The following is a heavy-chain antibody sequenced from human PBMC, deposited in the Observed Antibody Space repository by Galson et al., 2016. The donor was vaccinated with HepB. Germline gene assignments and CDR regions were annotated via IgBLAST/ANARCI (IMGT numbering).Heavy chain of an antibody. V-gene: IGHV1-46*01. CDR3: ARTSIGETGPKWFDP. CDR2: INPTGGGA. CDR1: GYNFTNYY. J-gene: IGHJ5*02. D-gene: IGHD3-9*01. Sequence: SVKVSCKASGYNFTNYYMNWVRQAPGQGLEWMGIINPTGGGASYAQRFQGRVFMTRDTSTSTVYMQVSSLRAEDTAVYFCARTSIGETGPKWFDPWGQGTLVTVSS.